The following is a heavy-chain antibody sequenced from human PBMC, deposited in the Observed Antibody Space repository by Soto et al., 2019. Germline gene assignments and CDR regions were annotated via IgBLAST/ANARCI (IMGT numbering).Heavy chain of an antibody. V-gene: IGHV4-59*01. D-gene: IGHD3-9*01. J-gene: IGHJ4*02. CDR1: GVSINSYY. CDR2: IYYSGST. CDR3: ARDEGPTGYSR. Sequence: SETLSLTCTVSGVSINSYYWSWIRQPPGKGLEWIGYIYYSGSTNYNPSLKSRVTISVDTSKNQFSLKLSSVTAADTAVYYCARDEGPTGYSRWSQETLVTVSS.